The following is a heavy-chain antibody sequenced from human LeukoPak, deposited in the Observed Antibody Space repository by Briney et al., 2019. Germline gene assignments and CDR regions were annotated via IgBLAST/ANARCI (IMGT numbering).Heavy chain of an antibody. CDR2: INHSGST. J-gene: IGHJ5*02. Sequence: SETLSLTCAVYGGSFSGYYWSWIRQPPGKGLEWIGEINHSGSTNYNPSLKSRVTISVDTSKNQFSLKLSSVTAADTAVYYCARIRWGCRVLAAAGNWFDPWGQGTLVTVSS. CDR3: ARIRWGCRVLAAAGNWFDP. D-gene: IGHD6-13*01. V-gene: IGHV4-34*01. CDR1: GGSFSGYY.